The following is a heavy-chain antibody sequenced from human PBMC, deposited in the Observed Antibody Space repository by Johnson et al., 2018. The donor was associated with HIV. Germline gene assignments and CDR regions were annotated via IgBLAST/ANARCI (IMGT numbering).Heavy chain of an antibody. Sequence: QVQLVESGGGVVQPGRSLRLSCAASGFTFSSYAMHWVRQAPGKGLEWVAVISYDGSNKYYADSVKGRFTISRDNSKNTLSLQMNSLRAEDTAVYYCARGDVGLDIWCQGTMVTVSS. J-gene: IGHJ3*02. V-gene: IGHV3-30*14. D-gene: IGHD1-26*01. CDR1: GFTFSSYA. CDR2: ISYDGSNK. CDR3: ARGDVGLDI.